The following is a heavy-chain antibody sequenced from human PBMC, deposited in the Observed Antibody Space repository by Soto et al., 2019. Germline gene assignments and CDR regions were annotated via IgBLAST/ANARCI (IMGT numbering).Heavy chain of an antibody. CDR3: AKPLGGYYYYGMDV. CDR1: GFTFSSYA. J-gene: IGHJ6*02. Sequence: EVQLLESGGGLVQPGGSLRLSCAASGFTFSSYAMSWFPQPPGKGLEWVSAISGSGGSTYYADSVKGRFTISRDNSKNTLYLQMNSLRAEDTAVYYCAKPLGGYYYYGMDVWGQGTTVTVSS. CDR2: ISGSGGST. V-gene: IGHV3-23*01.